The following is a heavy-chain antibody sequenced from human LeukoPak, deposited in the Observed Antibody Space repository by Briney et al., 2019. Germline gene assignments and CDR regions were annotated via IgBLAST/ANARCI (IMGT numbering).Heavy chain of an antibody. Sequence: GGSLRLSCAASGFSFDTTDMTWVRQAPGKGPEWLSCISGTGDRTYYADSVRGRFTISRDNSKNMLYLQMTSLRVEDTATYYCVRNSGIWSFWGRGTLAAVSS. D-gene: IGHD1-26*01. V-gene: IGHV3-23*01. CDR1: GFSFDTTD. CDR3: VRNSGIWSF. CDR2: ISGTGDRT. J-gene: IGHJ4*02.